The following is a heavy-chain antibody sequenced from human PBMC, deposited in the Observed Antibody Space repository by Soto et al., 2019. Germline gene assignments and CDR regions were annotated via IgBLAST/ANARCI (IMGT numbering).Heavy chain of an antibody. J-gene: IGHJ5*02. Sequence: SETLSLTCTVSGGSISSSSHYWGWIRQPPGKGLEWIGSVHSSGSTYYNPSLRSRVTISVDTSKNQFSLKLSSVTAADTAVYYCARHEYSSSSSWFDPWGQGTLVTVSS. V-gene: IGHV4-39*01. CDR3: ARHEYSSSSSWFDP. CDR2: VHSSGST. D-gene: IGHD6-6*01. CDR1: GGSISSSSHY.